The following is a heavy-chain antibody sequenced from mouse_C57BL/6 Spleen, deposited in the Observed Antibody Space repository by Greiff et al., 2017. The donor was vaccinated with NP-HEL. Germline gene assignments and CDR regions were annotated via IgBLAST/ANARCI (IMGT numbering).Heavy chain of an antibody. CDR3: AKGLWLRRRAGFAY. Sequence: QVQLQQPGAELVKPGASVKLSCKASGYTFTSYWMQWVKQRPGQGLEWIGEIDPSDSYTNYNQKFKGKATLTVDTSSSTASMQLSSLTSEDSAVYYCAKGLWLRRRAGFAYWGQGTLVTVSA. V-gene: IGHV1-50*01. CDR2: IDPSDSYT. J-gene: IGHJ3*01. CDR1: GYTFTSYW. D-gene: IGHD2-2*01.